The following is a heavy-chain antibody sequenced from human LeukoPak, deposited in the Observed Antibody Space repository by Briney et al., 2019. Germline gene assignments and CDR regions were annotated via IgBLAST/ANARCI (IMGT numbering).Heavy chain of an antibody. CDR2: ISGSGATT. J-gene: IGHJ4*02. Sequence: GGSLRLSCAASGFTFSSYAMSWVRQAPGKGLEWVSAISGSGATTYNADSVKGRFTISRDNSENTLYLQMNSLRADDTAVYYCAKQRSSYYDSSDYWGQGTLVTVSS. V-gene: IGHV3-23*01. CDR3: AKQRSSYYDSSDY. CDR1: GFTFSSYA. D-gene: IGHD3-22*01.